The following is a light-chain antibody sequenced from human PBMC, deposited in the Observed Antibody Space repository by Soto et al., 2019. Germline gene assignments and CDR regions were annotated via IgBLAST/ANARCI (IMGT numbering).Light chain of an antibody. V-gene: IGLV2-23*02. J-gene: IGLJ3*02. CDR3: CTYAGNSSWV. Sequence: QSALTQPASVSGSPGQSITISCTGNRNDIGGYNLVSWYQQYPGKAPKLMIYEVNKRPSGVSSRFSGSKSGNTASLTISGLQAADEADYYCCTYAGNSSWVFGGGTKLTVL. CDR1: RNDIGGYNL. CDR2: EVN.